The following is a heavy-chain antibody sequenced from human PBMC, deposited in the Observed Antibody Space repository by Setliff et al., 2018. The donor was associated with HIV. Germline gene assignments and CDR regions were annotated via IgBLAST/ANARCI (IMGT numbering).Heavy chain of an antibody. CDR1: AFTFSRFW. D-gene: IGHD1-1*01. CDR3: TTAGHGSLDFDY. Sequence: GGSLRLSCAASAFTFSRFWMSWVRQAPGKGLEWIGRIKSEADGGTEESAAFLKGRFTISRDDSKNTLFLQMNSLKVEDTALYYCTTAGHGSLDFDYWGQGTRVTVSS. V-gene: IGHV3-15*01. CDR2: IKSEADGGTE. J-gene: IGHJ4*02.